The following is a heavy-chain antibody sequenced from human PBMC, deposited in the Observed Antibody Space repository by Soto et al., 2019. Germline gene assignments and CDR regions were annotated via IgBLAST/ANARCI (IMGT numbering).Heavy chain of an antibody. V-gene: IGHV3-9*01. Sequence: EVQLVESGGGSVQPGRSLRLSCAASGFSFDDYGMHWVRQGPGKGLEWVSGISWNSGDIYYADSVKGRFTISRDNAKRSLYLQMNSLRTEDPALYYRAKDNDLDRDGPFDYWGQGILVNVSS. CDR2: ISWNSGDI. J-gene: IGHJ4*02. CDR1: GFSFDDYG. D-gene: IGHD2-2*03. CDR3: AKDNDLDRDGPFDY.